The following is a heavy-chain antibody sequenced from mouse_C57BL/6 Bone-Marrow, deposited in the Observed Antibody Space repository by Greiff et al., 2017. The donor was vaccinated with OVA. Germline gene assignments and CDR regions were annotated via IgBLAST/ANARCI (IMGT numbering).Heavy chain of an antibody. V-gene: IGHV1-7*01. CDR2: INPSSGYT. CDR1: GYTFTSYW. Sequence: QVQLQQSGAELAKPGDSVKLSCKASGYTFTSYWMHWVKQRPGQGLEWIGYINPSSGYTKYNQKFKEKATLTADKSSSTAYMQLSSLTYEDSAVYYCARSGIYYGNYRSWYFDVWGTGTTVTVSS. CDR3: ARSGIYYGNYRSWYFDV. J-gene: IGHJ1*03. D-gene: IGHD2-1*01.